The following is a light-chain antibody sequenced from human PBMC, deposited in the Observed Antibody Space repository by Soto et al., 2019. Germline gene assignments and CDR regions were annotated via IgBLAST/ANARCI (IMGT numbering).Light chain of an antibody. CDR2: GTS. CDR1: QSVSSY. J-gene: IGKJ4*01. Sequence: EIVLTQSPATLSLSPGARATLSCRASQSVSSYLAWYQQKPGQAPRLLIYGTSNRATGIPVRFSGSGSGTDFTLTITSLEPEDSAVYYCQQRNSWPLTFGGGTKLEIK. CDR3: QQRNSWPLT. V-gene: IGKV3-11*01.